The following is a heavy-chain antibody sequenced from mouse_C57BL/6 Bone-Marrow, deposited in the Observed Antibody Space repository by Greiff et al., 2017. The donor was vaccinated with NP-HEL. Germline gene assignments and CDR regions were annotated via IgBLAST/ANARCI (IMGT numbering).Heavy chain of an antibody. J-gene: IGHJ2*01. D-gene: IGHD4-1*01. Sequence: VQLQQPGAELVKPGASVKLSCKASGYTFTSYWMHWVKQRPGRGLEWIGRIDPNRGGTKYNEKFKSKATLTVDKPSSTAYMQRSSLTSEDSAVYYCARVRLTGPVEYWGKGTTLTVSS. CDR3: ARVRLTGPVEY. CDR2: IDPNRGGT. V-gene: IGHV1-72*01. CDR1: GYTFTSYW.